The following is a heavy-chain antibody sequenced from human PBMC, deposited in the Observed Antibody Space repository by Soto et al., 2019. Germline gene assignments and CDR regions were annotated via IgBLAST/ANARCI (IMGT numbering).Heavy chain of an antibody. V-gene: IGHV1-69*01. CDR3: ARVAGPEQQNWYFDL. D-gene: IGHD6-25*01. J-gene: IGHJ2*01. CDR2: IIPIFGTA. Sequence: QVQLVQSGAEVKKPGSSVKVSCKASGGTFSSYAISWVRQAPGQGLEWMGGIIPIFGTANYAQKFQGRVTITADESTSTAYMELSSLRPEDTAVYYCARVAGPEQQNWYFDLWGRGTLVTVSS. CDR1: GGTFSSYA.